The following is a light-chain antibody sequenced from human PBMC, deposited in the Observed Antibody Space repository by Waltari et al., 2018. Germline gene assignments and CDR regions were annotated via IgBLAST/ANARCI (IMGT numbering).Light chain of an antibody. CDR3: QQYGSSVMYT. CDR1: RGS. J-gene: IGKJ2*01. V-gene: IGKV3-20*01. Sequence: RGSLTWYPEKPGQAPRVLIYGASSRAAGIPDRFSGSRSGTDVTLYISRLEPDDFAVYYCQQYGSSVMYTFGQGTKVAIK. CDR2: GAS.